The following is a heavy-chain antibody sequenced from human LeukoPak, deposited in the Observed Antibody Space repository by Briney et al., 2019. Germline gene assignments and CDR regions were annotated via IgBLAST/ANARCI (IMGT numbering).Heavy chain of an antibody. Sequence: PGGSLTLSCAASGFTVSSNYMSWVRQAPGKGLEWVSVIYSGGSTYYADSVKGRFTISRDNSKNTLYVQMNSLRAEDTAVYYCARDDKVYDIVTGYYVGAIDYWGQGTLVTVSS. D-gene: IGHD3-9*01. CDR3: ARDDKVYDIVTGYYVGAIDY. CDR2: IYSGGST. J-gene: IGHJ4*02. CDR1: GFTVSSNY. V-gene: IGHV3-66*01.